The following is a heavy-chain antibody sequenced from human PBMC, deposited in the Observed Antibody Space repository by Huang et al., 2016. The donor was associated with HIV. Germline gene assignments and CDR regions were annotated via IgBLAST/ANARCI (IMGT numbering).Heavy chain of an antibody. CDR1: GGSVSSGCYY. Sequence: QVQLQESGPGLVKPSETLSLTCTVSGGSVSSGCYYWSWIRHPPGKGLAGIGNVYYSRSTNYNPSLKSRVTISVDTSKNQFSLELSSVTAADTAVYYCARTAITMIVVVTPYFDYWGQGTLVTVSS. CDR2: VYYSRST. J-gene: IGHJ4*02. V-gene: IGHV4-61*01. D-gene: IGHD3-22*01. CDR3: ARTAITMIVVVTPYFDY.